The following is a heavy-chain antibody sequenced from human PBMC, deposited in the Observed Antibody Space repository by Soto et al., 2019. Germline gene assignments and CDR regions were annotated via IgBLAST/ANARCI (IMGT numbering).Heavy chain of an antibody. CDR1: GFTFSIYA. V-gene: IGHV3-23*01. J-gene: IGHJ4*02. Sequence: EVPLLESGGGLVQPGGSLRLSCAASGFTFSIYAMSWVRQAPGKGLEWVSAISGSGGSTYYADSVKGRFTISRDNSKNTLYLQMNSLRAEDTAVYYCARRSSGWYFDYWGQGTLVTVSS. D-gene: IGHD6-19*01. CDR2: ISGSGGST. CDR3: ARRSSGWYFDY.